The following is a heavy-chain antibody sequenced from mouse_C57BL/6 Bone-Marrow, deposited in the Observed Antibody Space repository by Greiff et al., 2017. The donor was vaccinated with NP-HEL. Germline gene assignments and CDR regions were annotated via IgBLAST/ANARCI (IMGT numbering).Heavy chain of an antibody. CDR2: ISSGGSYT. Sequence: EVKLVESGGDLVKPGGSLKLSCAASGFTFSSYGMSWVRQTPDKRLEWVATISSGGSYTYYPASVKGRFTISRDNAKNTLYLQMSSLKSEDTAMYYCARRVWFSYWGQGTLVTVSA. J-gene: IGHJ3*01. CDR1: GFTFSSYG. V-gene: IGHV5-6*02. CDR3: ARRVWFSY.